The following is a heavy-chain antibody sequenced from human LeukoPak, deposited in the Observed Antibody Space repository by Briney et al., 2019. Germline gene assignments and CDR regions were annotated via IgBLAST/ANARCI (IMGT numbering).Heavy chain of an antibody. CDR2: INHSGST. D-gene: IGHD3-10*01. CDR1: GGSFSGYY. CDR3: ASGPLSWSGSGSYYKH. V-gene: IGHV4-34*01. J-gene: IGHJ4*02. Sequence: PSENLSLTCAVYGGSFSGYYWSWIRQPPGKGLEWIGEINHSGSTNYNPSLKSRVTISVDKSKSQFSLNLTSVTAADTAVYYCASGPLSWSGSGSYYKHWGQGALVTASS.